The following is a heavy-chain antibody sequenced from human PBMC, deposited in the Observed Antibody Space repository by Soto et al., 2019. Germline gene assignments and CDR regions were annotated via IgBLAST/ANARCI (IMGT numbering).Heavy chain of an antibody. J-gene: IGHJ4*02. Sequence: EVQLVESGGGLVQPGGSLILSCAASGFTFSNYLMRWVRKAPGKGLEWVATIKQDGSEKYYVASLNGRFTISRDNAKNALYLQMNSLRADDTAVYYGAREERSNGCFVYWGQGTLVTVSS. CDR1: GFTFSNYL. V-gene: IGHV3-7*01. CDR2: IKQDGSEK. CDR3: AREERSNGCFVY. D-gene: IGHD6-19*01.